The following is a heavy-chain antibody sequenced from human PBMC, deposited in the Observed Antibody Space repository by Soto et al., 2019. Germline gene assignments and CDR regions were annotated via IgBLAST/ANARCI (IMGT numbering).Heavy chain of an antibody. J-gene: IGHJ6*03. D-gene: IGHD2-2*01. CDR2: IKQDGSEK. CDR1: GFTFSSYW. Sequence: EVQLVESGGGLVQPGGSLRLSCAASGFTFSSYWMSWVRQAPGKGLEWVANIKQDGSEKYYVDSVKGRFTISRDNAKNSLYLQMNSLRAEDTAVYYCARGPYCSSTSCYPYYYFMDVWGKGTTVTVSS. CDR3: ARGPYCSSTSCYPYYYFMDV. V-gene: IGHV3-7*01.